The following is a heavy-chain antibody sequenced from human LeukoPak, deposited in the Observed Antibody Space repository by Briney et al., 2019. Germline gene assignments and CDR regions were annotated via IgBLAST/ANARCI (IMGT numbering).Heavy chain of an antibody. V-gene: IGHV1-8*02. Sequence: ASVKVSCKASGYIFSSYDINWVRQATGQGLEWMGWMNPNSGNTGDAQKFQGRVTMTRNTSVSTAYMELSSLRSEDTGVYYCARRLGYCSDGSCYSLNYWVQGTPVTVSS. CDR1: GYIFSSYD. J-gene: IGHJ4*02. CDR3: ARRLGYCSDGSCYSLNY. D-gene: IGHD2-15*01. CDR2: MNPNSGNT.